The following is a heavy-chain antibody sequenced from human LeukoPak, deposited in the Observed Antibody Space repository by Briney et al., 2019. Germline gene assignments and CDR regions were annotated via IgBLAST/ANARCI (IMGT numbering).Heavy chain of an antibody. D-gene: IGHD6-13*01. Sequence: SETLSLTCAVYGGSFSGYYWSWIRQPPGKGLEWIGEINHSGSTNYNPSLKSRVTISVDTSKNQFSLKLSSVTAADTAVYYCARKLRIAAAKGAFDIWGQGTMVTVSS. CDR2: INHSGST. J-gene: IGHJ3*02. CDR3: ARKLRIAAAKGAFDI. CDR1: GGSFSGYY. V-gene: IGHV4-34*01.